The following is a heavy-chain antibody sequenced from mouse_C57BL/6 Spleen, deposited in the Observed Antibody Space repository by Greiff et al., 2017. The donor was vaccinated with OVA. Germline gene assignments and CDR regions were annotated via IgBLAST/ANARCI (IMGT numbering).Heavy chain of an antibody. CDR2: IDPETGGT. CDR1: GYTFTDYE. CDR3: TRGIDYYGRYFDV. V-gene: IGHV1-15*01. Sequence: VKLMESGAELVRPGASVTLSCKASGYTFTDYEMHWVQQTPVHGLEWIGAIDPETGGTAYNQKFKGKAILTADKSSSTAYMELRSLTSEDSAVYYCTRGIDYYGRYFDVWGTGTTVTVSS. D-gene: IGHD1-1*01. J-gene: IGHJ1*03.